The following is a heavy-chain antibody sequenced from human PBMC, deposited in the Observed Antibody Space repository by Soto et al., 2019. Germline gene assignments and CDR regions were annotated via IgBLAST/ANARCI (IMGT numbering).Heavy chain of an antibody. CDR2: IIPIFGTA. Sequence: QVQLVQSGAEVKKPGSSVKVSCKASGGTFSSYAISWVRQAPGQGPEWMGGIIPIFGTAHYAQKCQGRVTISADESTITAYMEVSSRRSEDTAVYYCARGAVGATTYNRFDPWCQGTLVTVS. D-gene: IGHD1-26*01. V-gene: IGHV1-69*01. J-gene: IGHJ5*02. CDR3: ARGAVGATTYNRFDP. CDR1: GGTFSSYA.